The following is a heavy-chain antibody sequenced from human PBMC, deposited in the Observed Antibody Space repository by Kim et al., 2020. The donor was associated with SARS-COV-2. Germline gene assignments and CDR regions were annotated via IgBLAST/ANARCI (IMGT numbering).Heavy chain of an antibody. D-gene: IGHD1-26*01. V-gene: IGHV2-70*01. CDR2: IDWDDDK. Sequence: SGPTLVNPTQTLTLTCTFSGFSLSTSGMCVSWIRQPPGKALEWLALIDWDDDKYYSTSLKTRLTISKDTSKNQVVLTMTNMDPVDTATYYCARIPLQTRIVGATNLPVYYYGMDVWGQGTTVTVSS. J-gene: IGHJ6*02. CDR1: GFSLSTSGMC. CDR3: ARIPLQTRIVGATNLPVYYYGMDV.